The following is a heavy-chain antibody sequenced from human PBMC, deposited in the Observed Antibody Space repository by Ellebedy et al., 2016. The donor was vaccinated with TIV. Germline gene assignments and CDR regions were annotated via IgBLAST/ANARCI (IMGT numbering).Heavy chain of an antibody. CDR3: ARQTVATSVNDAFDI. J-gene: IGHJ3*02. CDR1: GFTFSGYW. D-gene: IGHD4-17*01. Sequence: GESLKISCAASGFTFSGYWISWVRQAPGKGLEWVANIKQDGSEKYYVDSVKGRFTISRDNAKNSLYLQMNSLRAEDTAVYYCARQTVATSVNDAFDIWGLGTVVTVSS. CDR2: IKQDGSEK. V-gene: IGHV3-7*01.